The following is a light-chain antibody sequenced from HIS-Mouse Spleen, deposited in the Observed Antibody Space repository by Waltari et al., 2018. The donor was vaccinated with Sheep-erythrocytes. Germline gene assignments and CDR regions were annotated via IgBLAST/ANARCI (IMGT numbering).Light chain of an antibody. CDR2: DVS. CDR3: CSYAGSYTWV. Sequence: QSALTQPRSVTASPAQSVTISCTCTSRDVGGYNYFPWYQQHPGKAPKLMIYDVSKRPSGVPDRFSGSKSGNTASLTISGLQAEDEADYYCCSYAGSYTWVFGGGTKLTVL. J-gene: IGLJ3*02. CDR1: SRDVGGYNY. V-gene: IGLV2-11*01.